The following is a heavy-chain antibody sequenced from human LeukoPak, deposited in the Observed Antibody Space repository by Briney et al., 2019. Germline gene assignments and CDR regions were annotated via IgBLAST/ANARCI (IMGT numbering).Heavy chain of an antibody. CDR3: ARDSISAALFDL. V-gene: IGHV3-48*02. D-gene: IGHD2/OR15-2a*01. J-gene: IGHJ5*02. Sequence: GGSLRLSCAASGFTFSSYATNWVRQAPGKGPEWISYITNSGSTIYYADSVEGRFTISRDNAKNSLVLQMNSLRDEDSAVYYCARDSISAALFDLWGQGTLITVSS. CDR1: GFTFSSYA. CDR2: ITNSGSTI.